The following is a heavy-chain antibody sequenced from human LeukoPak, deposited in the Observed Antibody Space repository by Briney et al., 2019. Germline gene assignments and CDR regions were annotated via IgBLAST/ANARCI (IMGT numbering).Heavy chain of an antibody. J-gene: IGHJ4*02. CDR3: ARDRPNWGIDY. D-gene: IGHD7-27*01. CDR2: ISYDGSNK. V-gene: IGHV3-30*09. Sequence: GGSLRLSCAASGFTFSSYAMHWVRQAPGKGLEWVAVISYDGSNKYYADSVKGRFAISRDNSKNTLYLQMNSLRAEDTAVYYCARDRPNWGIDYWGQGTLVTVSS. CDR1: GFTFSSYA.